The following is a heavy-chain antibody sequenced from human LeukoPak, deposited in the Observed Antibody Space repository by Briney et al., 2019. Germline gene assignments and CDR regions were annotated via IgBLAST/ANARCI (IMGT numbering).Heavy chain of an antibody. D-gene: IGHD3-10*01. J-gene: IGHJ1*01. V-gene: IGHV5-51*01. CDR1: GYSFTSYW. CDR2: IYPGYSDT. Sequence: GESLKISCKGSGYSFTSYWIGWVRPMPGKGLEWMGIIYPGYSDTRYSPSFQGQVTISADKSISTAYLQWSSLKASDTAMYYCARLLARPHYYGSGSYLPPSEYFQHWGQGTLVTVSS. CDR3: ARLLARPHYYGSGSYLPPSEYFQH.